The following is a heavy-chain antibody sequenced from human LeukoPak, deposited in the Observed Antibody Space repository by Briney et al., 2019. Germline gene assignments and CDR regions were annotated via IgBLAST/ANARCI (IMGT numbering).Heavy chain of an antibody. CDR1: GGSISSGSYY. D-gene: IGHD3-9*01. CDR2: ICTRRST. Sequence: PSQTLSLTCTVSGGSISSGSYYWSWIRQPAGKGREWRVRICTRRSTNYNPSLKSPITISADTSKNQLSLKLISVTAADTAVYYCARSHPYYDILTGYYSNWFDPWGQGTLVTVSS. J-gene: IGHJ5*02. V-gene: IGHV4-61*02. CDR3: ARSHPYYDILTGYYSNWFDP.